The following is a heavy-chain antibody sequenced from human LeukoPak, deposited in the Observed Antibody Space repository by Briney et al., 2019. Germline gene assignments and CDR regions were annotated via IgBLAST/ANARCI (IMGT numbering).Heavy chain of an antibody. J-gene: IGHJ4*02. CDR2: IWYDGSNK. V-gene: IGHV3-33*01. CDR3: ASSMYSSGWHNY. CDR1: GFTFSSYG. Sequence: GRPLRLSCAASGFTFSSYGMHWVRQAPGKGLEWVAVIWYDGSNKYYADSVKGRFTISRDNSKNTLYLQMNSLRAEDTAVYYCASSMYSSGWHNYWGQGTLVTVSS. D-gene: IGHD6-19*01.